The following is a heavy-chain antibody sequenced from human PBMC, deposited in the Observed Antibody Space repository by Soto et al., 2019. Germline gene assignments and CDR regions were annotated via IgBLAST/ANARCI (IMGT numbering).Heavy chain of an antibody. V-gene: IGHV4-39*01. J-gene: IGHJ3*02. CDR2: IYNSGST. Sequence: QMQLQESGPGLVKPSETLSLTCTVSGGSISSSSYYWGWIRQPPGKGLEWIGSIYNSGSTYYNPSLKSRVTISVDTSKNQFSLKLTSVTAADMAVYYCPHRPQMDAFDIWGQGTMVTVSS. CDR1: GGSISSSSYY. CDR3: PHRPQMDAFDI.